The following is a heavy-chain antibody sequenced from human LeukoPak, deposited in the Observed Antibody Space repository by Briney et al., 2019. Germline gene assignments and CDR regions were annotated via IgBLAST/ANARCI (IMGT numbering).Heavy chain of an antibody. CDR3: AKVVIGGSLDY. CDR1: GFSFSSEA. Sequence: GGSLRLSCVTSGFSFSSEAMSWIRQIPGKGLDWVSGISRGGGTTYYADSVKGRFTISRDNSKSTLYLEMKSLRAEDTAVYYCAKVVIGGSLDYWGQGALVTVSS. CDR2: ISRGGGTT. J-gene: IGHJ4*02. D-gene: IGHD4-23*01. V-gene: IGHV3-23*01.